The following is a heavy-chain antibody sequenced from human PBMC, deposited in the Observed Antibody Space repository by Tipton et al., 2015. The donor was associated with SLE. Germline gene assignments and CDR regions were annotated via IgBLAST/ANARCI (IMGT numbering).Heavy chain of an antibody. D-gene: IGHD4-17*01. Sequence: SLRLSCAASGFSFSDYSMDWVRQAPGKGLEWLSYISSSGSTIFYSDSVKDRFTISRDNAKNSLFLQLNSLRDEDTAVYYCAREEDYGDYSIDYWGLGTLVTASS. CDR1: GFSFSDYS. CDR3: AREEDYGDYSIDY. CDR2: ISSSGSTI. J-gene: IGHJ4*02. V-gene: IGHV3-48*02.